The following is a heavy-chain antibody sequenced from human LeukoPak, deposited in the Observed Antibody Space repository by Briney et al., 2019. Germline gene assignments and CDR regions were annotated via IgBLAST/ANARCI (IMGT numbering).Heavy chain of an antibody. Sequence: SETLSLTCAVYGGSFSGYYWSWIRQPPGKGLEWIGYIYYSGSTNYNPSLKSRVTISVDASKNQFSLKLSSVTAADTAVYYCARDKAHDPWGQGTLVTVSS. CDR3: ARDKAHDP. CDR2: IYYSGST. CDR1: GGSFSGYY. V-gene: IGHV4-59*01. J-gene: IGHJ5*02.